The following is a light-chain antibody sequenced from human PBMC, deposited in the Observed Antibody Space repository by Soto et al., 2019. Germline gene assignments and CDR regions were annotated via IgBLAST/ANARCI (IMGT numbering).Light chain of an antibody. J-gene: IGKJ5*01. CDR1: QRVSSCY. Sequence: EVVLTQSPGTLSLSPGERATLSCRASQRVSSCYLAWYQQKPGQAPRLLIYGASSRATGIPDRFSGRGSGTDFTLTISRLEPEDFAVYYCQQYGSSPPSSTFGQGTRLEIK. V-gene: IGKV3-20*01. CDR2: GAS. CDR3: QQYGSSPPSST.